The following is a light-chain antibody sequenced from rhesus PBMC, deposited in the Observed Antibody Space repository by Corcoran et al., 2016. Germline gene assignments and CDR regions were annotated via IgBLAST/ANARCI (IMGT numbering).Light chain of an antibody. CDR1: QGISSY. V-gene: IGKV1-32*01. CDR2: YAN. Sequence: DIQMTQSPSSLSASVGDRFTITCLTSQGISSYLSWYQQKPGKAPKLLIYYANLLESGVPSRFSGSGSGTEFTLTISSLQHEDLATFYCQQYNTLPLTFGGGTKVEI. J-gene: IGKJ4*01. CDR3: QQYNTLPLT.